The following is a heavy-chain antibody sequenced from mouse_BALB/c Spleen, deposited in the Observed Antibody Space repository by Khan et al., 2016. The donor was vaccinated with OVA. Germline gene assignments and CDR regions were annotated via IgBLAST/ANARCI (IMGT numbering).Heavy chain of an antibody. CDR1: GYIFTSYW. CDR3: AREEALYYFDY. V-gene: IGHV1S132*01. J-gene: IGHJ2*01. CDR2: IYPGTDNT. Sequence: VQLQESGAELVRPWASVKLSCKTSGYIFTSYWIHWVKQRSEQGLEWIARIYPGTDNTYYNETLKDKATLTADKSSSTAYMQLSSLKSEDSAVYFCAREEALYYFDYWGQGTTLTVSS. D-gene: IGHD3-2*02.